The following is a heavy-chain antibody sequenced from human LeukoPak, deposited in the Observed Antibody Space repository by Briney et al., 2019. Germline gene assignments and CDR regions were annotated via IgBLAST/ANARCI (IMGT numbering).Heavy chain of an antibody. CDR2: INAGNGNT. D-gene: IGHD3-10*01. Sequence: ASVKVSCKAPGYTFTSYAMHWVRQAPGQRLEWMGWINAGNGNTKYSQKFQGRVTITRDTSASTAYMELSSLRSEDTAVYYCARDRLWFGESHLDAFDIWGQGTMVTVSS. CDR3: ARDRLWFGESHLDAFDI. V-gene: IGHV1-3*01. J-gene: IGHJ3*02. CDR1: GYTFTSYA.